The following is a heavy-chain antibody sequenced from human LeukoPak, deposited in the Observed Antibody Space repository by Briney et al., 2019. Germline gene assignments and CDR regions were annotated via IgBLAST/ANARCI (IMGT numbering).Heavy chain of an antibody. V-gene: IGHV5-51*01. CDR2: IYPGDSDT. CDR3: ARRGPLGGTMSFFDY. D-gene: IGHD3-10*02. Sequence: GESLKISCKGSGYSFTSYWIGWVRQMPGKGLEWMGIIYPGDSDTRYSPSFQGQVAISADKSISTAYLQWSSLKASDTAMYYCARRGPLGGTMSFFDYWGQGTLVTVSS. J-gene: IGHJ4*02. CDR1: GYSFTSYW.